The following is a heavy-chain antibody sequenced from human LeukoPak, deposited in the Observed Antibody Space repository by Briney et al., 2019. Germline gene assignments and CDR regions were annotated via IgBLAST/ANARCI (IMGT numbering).Heavy chain of an antibody. CDR1: GFSMSVYW. Sequence: PGGSLRLSCEASGFSMSVYWMSWVRQAPGKGLEWVGNIKQDGSERNYVDSVKGRFTISRDNAKKSLYLQMDSLRAEDAVVYYCARDWGAYYHFFDYWSQGTLVTVSS. J-gene: IGHJ4*02. CDR2: IKQDGSER. D-gene: IGHD3-22*01. CDR3: ARDWGAYYHFFDY. V-gene: IGHV3-7*01.